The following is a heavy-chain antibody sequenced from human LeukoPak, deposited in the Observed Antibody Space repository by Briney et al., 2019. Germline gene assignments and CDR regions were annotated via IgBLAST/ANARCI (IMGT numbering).Heavy chain of an antibody. V-gene: IGHV3-23*01. CDR2: ISGSAGST. D-gene: IGHD2-15*01. Sequence: GGSLRLSCAASGFTFSDYGMHWVRQAPGKGLEWVSAISGSAGSTSYADSVKGRFTISRDNSKNTLYLQMNTLRAEDTAVYYCAKLARYCSGGSCYPPDYWGQGTLVTVSS. CDR3: AKLARYCSGGSCYPPDY. CDR1: GFTFSDYG. J-gene: IGHJ4*02.